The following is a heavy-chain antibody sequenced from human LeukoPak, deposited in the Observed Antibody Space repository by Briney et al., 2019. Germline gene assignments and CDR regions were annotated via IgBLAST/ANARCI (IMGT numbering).Heavy chain of an antibody. CDR3: ARDEDWVVRGAPSL. V-gene: IGHV4-59*01. CDR1: CGSINDYY. D-gene: IGHD3-10*01. J-gene: IGHJ4*02. Sequence: PSDTLSLTCSVFCGSINDYYWIWVRQPPPKGREWIGPIYSSGIRDYSPSLKSRLSLSVDKSKHQVSLRLRSVPAADTALYYCARDEDWVVRGAPSLWGQGNLVTVSS. CDR2: IYSSGIR.